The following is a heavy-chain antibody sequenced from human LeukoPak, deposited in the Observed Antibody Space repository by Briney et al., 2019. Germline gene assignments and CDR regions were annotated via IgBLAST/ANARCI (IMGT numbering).Heavy chain of an antibody. J-gene: IGHJ5*02. V-gene: IGHV4-39*02. CDR3: ARHEYQVFPPANWFDP. CDR1: GDSLSSSNFF. D-gene: IGHD6-6*01. Sequence: SETLSLTCTVSGDSLSSSNFFWGWVRQPPGKGLEWIGSFHYSGRTFYNPSRKSRVTISLDTSKNHFSLKLTSVTAADSAVYYCARHEYQVFPPANWFDPWGQGTLVTVSS. CDR2: FHYSGRT.